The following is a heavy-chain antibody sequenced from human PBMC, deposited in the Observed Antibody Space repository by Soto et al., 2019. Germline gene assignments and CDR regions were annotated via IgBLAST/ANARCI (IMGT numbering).Heavy chain of an antibody. CDR2: ISYDGENQ. CDR3: VSPHSESSNAFDL. J-gene: IGHJ5*02. D-gene: IGHD3-10*01. CDR1: GFSFSHYA. V-gene: IGHV3-30*04. Sequence: GGSLRLSCAASGFSFSHYAMHWVRQPPGKGLEWVALISYDGENQYFTDSVRGRFTISRDNSKTAVYLEMNNLRLDDTATYYCVSPHSESSNAFDLWGQGTLVTVYS.